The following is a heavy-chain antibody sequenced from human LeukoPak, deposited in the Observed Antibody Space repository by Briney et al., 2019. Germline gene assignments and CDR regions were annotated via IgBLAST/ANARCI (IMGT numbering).Heavy chain of an antibody. CDR2: VNYSGST. CDR3: ARVSSSWYQDWYFDL. D-gene: IGHD6-13*01. V-gene: IGHV4-34*01. Sequence: SETLSLTCAVSGGSLSDFYWNWIRQPPGKGLEWIGEVNYSGSTYYNPSLTSRVIISVDTSKKQFSLKLSSVTAADTAVYYCARVSSSWYQDWYFDLWGRGTLVTVSS. J-gene: IGHJ2*01. CDR1: GGSLSDFY.